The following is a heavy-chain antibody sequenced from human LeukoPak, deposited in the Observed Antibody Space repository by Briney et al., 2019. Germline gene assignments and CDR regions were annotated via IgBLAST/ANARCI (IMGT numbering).Heavy chain of an antibody. CDR1: GFTFSSYG. V-gene: IGHV3-30*03. D-gene: IGHD3-3*01. CDR2: ISYDGSNK. CDR3: ARSYWSGYYERSYYFDY. Sequence: PGGSLRLSCAASGFTFSSYGMHWVRQAPGKGLEWVAVISYDGSNKYHADSVKGRFTISRDNSKNTLYLQMNSLRAEDTAVYYCARSYWSGYYERSYYFDYWGQGTLVTVSS. J-gene: IGHJ4*02.